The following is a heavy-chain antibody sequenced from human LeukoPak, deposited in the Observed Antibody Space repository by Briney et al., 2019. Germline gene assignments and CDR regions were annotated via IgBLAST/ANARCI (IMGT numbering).Heavy chain of an antibody. CDR3: ARENSSSYRAFDI. CDR2: IYYSGST. D-gene: IGHD6-13*01. J-gene: IGHJ3*02. CDR1: GGSISSYY. V-gene: IGHV4-59*12. Sequence: PSETLSLTCTVSGGSISSYYWSWIRQPPGKGLEWIGYIYYSGSTNYNPSLKSRVTMSLDTSKNHFSLNLSSVTAADTAVYYCARENSSSYRAFDIWGQGTMVTVSS.